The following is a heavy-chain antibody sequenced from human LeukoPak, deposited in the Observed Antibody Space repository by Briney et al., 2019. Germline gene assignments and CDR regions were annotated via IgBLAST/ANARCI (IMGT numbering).Heavy chain of an antibody. V-gene: IGHV3-48*01. CDR3: ARAPGGIYFQH. J-gene: IGHJ1*01. D-gene: IGHD3-16*01. CDR2: ISGSSGII. Sequence: GGSLRLSCAASGFTFNTYTMNWVRQAPGKGLEWVSYISGSSGIIDYADSVRGRFTISRDNAKNSLYLQMNSLRAEDTAVYYCARAPGGIYFQHWGQGTLVTVSS. CDR1: GFTFNTYT.